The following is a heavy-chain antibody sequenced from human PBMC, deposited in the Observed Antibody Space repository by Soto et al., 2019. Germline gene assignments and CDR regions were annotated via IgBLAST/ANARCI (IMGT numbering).Heavy chain of an antibody. Sequence: QITLKESGPTEVKPTETLALTCTFCGFSLATKGVGVGWVRQPPGGALEWIAVIYLDDDTRYSPSLETRLTINKDTPKNQVALTMTDMEFVDTATFYCAHVTMTYGGVVGDEAFDVWGQGAVVTVSS. V-gene: IGHV2-5*02. CDR3: AHVTMTYGGVVGDEAFDV. CDR1: GFSLATKGVG. J-gene: IGHJ3*01. CDR2: IYLDDDT. D-gene: IGHD3-16*02.